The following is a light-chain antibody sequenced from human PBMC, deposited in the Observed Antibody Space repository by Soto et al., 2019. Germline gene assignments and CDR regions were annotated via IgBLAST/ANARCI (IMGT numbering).Light chain of an antibody. CDR2: GAS. CDR3: QQYGSSLWT. J-gene: IGKJ1*01. Sequence: EIVMTQSPATLSVSPGERVTLSCRASQSVGTNLAWYQQKPGQAPRLLIYGASSRATGIPDRFSGSGSGTDFTLTISRLEPEDFAVYYCQQYGSSLWTFGQGTKVDIK. CDR1: QSVGTN. V-gene: IGKV3-20*01.